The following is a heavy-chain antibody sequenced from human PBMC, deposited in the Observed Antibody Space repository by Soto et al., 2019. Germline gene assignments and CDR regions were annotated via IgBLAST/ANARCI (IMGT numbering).Heavy chain of an antibody. Sequence: QVQLVESGGGVVQPGRSLRLSCAASGFTFSSYGMHWVRQAPGKGLEWVAVISYDGSNKYYADSVKGRFTISRDNSKNXPYLQMNSLRAEDTAVYYCANIAGTSGSYQGDAFDIWGQGTMVTVSS. CDR2: ISYDGSNK. D-gene: IGHD1-26*01. J-gene: IGHJ3*02. V-gene: IGHV3-30*18. CDR3: ANIAGTSGSYQGDAFDI. CDR1: GFTFSSYG.